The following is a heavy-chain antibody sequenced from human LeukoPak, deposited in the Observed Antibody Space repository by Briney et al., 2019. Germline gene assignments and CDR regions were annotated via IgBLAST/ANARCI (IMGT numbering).Heavy chain of an antibody. Sequence: PGGSLRLSCAASGFTFSSYWMSWVRQAPGKGLEWVANIKQDGSEKYYVDSVKGRFTISRDNAKNSLYLQMNSLRAEDTAVYYCAREVGLRGYRPWFDPWGQGTLVTVSS. CDR2: IKQDGSEK. CDR3: AREVGLRGYRPWFDP. CDR1: GFTFSSYW. V-gene: IGHV3-7*01. J-gene: IGHJ5*02. D-gene: IGHD3-16*02.